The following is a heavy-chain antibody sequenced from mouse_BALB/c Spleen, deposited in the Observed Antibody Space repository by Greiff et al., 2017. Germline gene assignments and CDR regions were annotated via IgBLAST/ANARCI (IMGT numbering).Heavy chain of an antibody. J-gene: IGHJ3*01. CDR1: GFTFSNYW. CDR3: TRFGYYAWFAY. V-gene: IGHV6-6*02. CDR2: IRLKSNNYAT. D-gene: IGHD2-3*01. Sequence: EVKLEESGGGLVQPGGSMKLSCVASGFTFSNYWMNWVRQSPEKGLEWVAEIRLKSNNYATHYAESVKGRFTISRDDSKSSVYLQMNNLRAEDTGIYYCTRFGYYAWFAYWGQGTLVTVSA.